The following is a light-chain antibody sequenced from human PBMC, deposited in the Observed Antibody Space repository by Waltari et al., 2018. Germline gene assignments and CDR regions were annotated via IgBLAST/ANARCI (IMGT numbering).Light chain of an antibody. J-gene: IGKJ3*01. CDR3: QQYYNTPFT. Sequence: DIVMTQSPDSLAVSLGERATINCKSSQSVLYSSNNKNYLTWYQKKPGQPPKLLIYWASTRGSGVPDRFSGSGSGTDFTLTISSLQAEDVAVYYCQQYYNTPFTFGPGTKVDVK. CDR2: WAS. V-gene: IGKV4-1*01. CDR1: QSVLYSSNNKNY.